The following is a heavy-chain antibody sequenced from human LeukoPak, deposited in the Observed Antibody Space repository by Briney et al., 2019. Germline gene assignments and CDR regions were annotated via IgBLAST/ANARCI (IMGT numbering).Heavy chain of an antibody. D-gene: IGHD3-10*01. Sequence: PGGSLRLSCADSQFTFNGSWMNWVRQAPGKGLEWVANIKVDGSERYYMDSVRGRFTISRDYSKNSLDLQMNSLRAEDTAVYYCASSRGSGGPFDFWGQGTLVTVSS. V-gene: IGHV3-7*01. CDR3: ASSRGSGGPFDF. J-gene: IGHJ4*02. CDR1: QFTFNGSW. CDR2: IKVDGSER.